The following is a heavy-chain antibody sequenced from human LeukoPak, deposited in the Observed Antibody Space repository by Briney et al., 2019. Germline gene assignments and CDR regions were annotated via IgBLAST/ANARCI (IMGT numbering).Heavy chain of an antibody. J-gene: IGHJ6*02. CDR3: AKAPHHLMYSSSSPYYYYGMDV. CDR1: GFTFSSYA. D-gene: IGHD6-13*01. V-gene: IGHV3-23*01. Sequence: GGSLRLSCAASGFTFSSYAMSWVRQAPGKGLEWVSAISGSGGSTYYADSVKGRFTISRDNSKNTLYLQMNSLRAEDTAVYYCAKAPHHLMYSSSSPYYYYGMDVWGQGTTVTVSS. CDR2: ISGSGGST.